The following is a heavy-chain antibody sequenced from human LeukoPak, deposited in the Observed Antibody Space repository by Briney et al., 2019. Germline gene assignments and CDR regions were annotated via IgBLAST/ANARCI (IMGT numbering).Heavy chain of an antibody. J-gene: IGHJ4*02. CDR2: IWYDGSNK. Sequence: PGGSLRLSCAASGFTFSSYGMHWVRQAPGKGLEWVAVIWYDGSNKYYADSVKGRFTISRDNSKNTLYLQMNSLRAEDTAVYYCARKVDTAMVFDYWGQGTLVTVSS. CDR1: GFTFSSYG. CDR3: ARKVDTAMVFDY. D-gene: IGHD5-18*01. V-gene: IGHV3-33*01.